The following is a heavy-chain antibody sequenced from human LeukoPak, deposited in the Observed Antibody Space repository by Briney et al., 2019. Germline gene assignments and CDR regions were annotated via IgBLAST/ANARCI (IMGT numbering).Heavy chain of an antibody. CDR2: FHNSGTS. CDR3: TRGAGWLIDY. CDR1: DDSISDYY. Sequence: SETLPLTCTVSDDSISDYYRGWIRQPPEKGLEWIGYFHNSGTSTYNPSLKSRVIISADTSKNQFSLKLNSLTTADTAVYYCTRGAGWLIDYWGQGILVTVSS. J-gene: IGHJ4*02. D-gene: IGHD3-16*01. V-gene: IGHV4-59*01.